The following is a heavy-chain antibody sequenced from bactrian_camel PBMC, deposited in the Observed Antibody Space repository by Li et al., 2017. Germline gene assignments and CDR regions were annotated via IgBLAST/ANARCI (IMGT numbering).Heavy chain of an antibody. J-gene: IGHJ6*01. V-gene: IGHV3S53*01. CDR3: AADVACGDIAVVVTARELEFGF. CDR1: ENTYRTQC. D-gene: IGHD2*01. Sequence: HVQLVESGGGSVQVGGSLRLSCAASENTYRTQCMGWFRQAPGKAREGVSIIDDDAITTYADSVKGRFTISKDNAKSTLYLQMTSLQPEDTAMYYCAADVACGDIAVVVTARELEFGFWGQGTQVTVS. CDR2: IDDDAIT.